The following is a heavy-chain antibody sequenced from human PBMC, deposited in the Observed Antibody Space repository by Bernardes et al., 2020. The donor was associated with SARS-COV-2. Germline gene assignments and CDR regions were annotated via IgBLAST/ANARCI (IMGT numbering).Heavy chain of an antibody. D-gene: IGHD1-1*01. Sequence: GGSLRLSCAASGFTVSSNYMSWVRQAPGKGLEWVSVIYSGGTTYYADSVKGRFIVSRDISKNTLYLQMNSLRAEDTAVYYCAKCVQGSYAMDVWGQGTTVTVS. J-gene: IGHJ6*02. V-gene: IGHV3-66*01. CDR2: IYSGGTT. CDR3: AKCVQGSYAMDV. CDR1: GFTVSSNY.